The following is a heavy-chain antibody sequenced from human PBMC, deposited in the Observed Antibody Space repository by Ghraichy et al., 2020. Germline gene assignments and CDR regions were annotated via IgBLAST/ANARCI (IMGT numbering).Heavy chain of an antibody. CDR3: ARLDELGIDY. J-gene: IGHJ4*02. V-gene: IGHV4-59*01. CDR2: IYYSGST. Sequence: SETLSLTCTVSGGSISSYYWSWIRQPPGKGLEWIGYIYYSGSTNYNPSLKSRVTISVDTSKNQFSLKLSSVTAADTAVYYCARLDELGIDYWGQGTLVTVSS. D-gene: IGHD3-10*01. CDR1: GGSISSYY.